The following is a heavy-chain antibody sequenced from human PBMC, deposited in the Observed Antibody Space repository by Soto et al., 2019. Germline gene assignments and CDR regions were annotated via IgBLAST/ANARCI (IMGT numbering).Heavy chain of an antibody. V-gene: IGHV1-69*01. CDR1: VGTFSSYA. D-gene: IGHD6-6*01. CDR3: SRDLPYSSSPYYYYGMDV. J-gene: IGHJ6*02. Sequence: QVQLVQSGAEAKKPGSSVKVSCKASVGTFSSYAISWVRQATGQVLEWMGGIIPIFGTANYAQKFQGRVTITADEATSTAYMELSSLRSEDTAVYYCSRDLPYSSSPYYYYGMDVWGQGTPVTVSS. CDR2: IIPIFGTA.